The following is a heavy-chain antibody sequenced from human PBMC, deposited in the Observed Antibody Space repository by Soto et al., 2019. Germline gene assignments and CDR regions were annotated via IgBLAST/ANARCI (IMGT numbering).Heavy chain of an antibody. D-gene: IGHD3-10*01. Sequence: TLSLTFTVSGGSISSGGYYWSWISQHPGNGLEWIGYIYYSGNTYYNPSLKSRGTISVDTSKNQFSLKLSSLTAADTAVYYCARDRHHYRSGRPEYNWFDPWGQGTLVTVSS. CDR1: GGSISSGGYY. CDR3: ARDRHHYRSGRPEYNWFDP. CDR2: IYYSGNT. V-gene: IGHV4-31*03. J-gene: IGHJ5*02.